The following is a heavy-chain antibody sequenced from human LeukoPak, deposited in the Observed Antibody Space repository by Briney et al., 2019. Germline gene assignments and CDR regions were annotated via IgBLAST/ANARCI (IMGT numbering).Heavy chain of an antibody. CDR3: ARESGVGAIRALSWFDP. CDR1: GATFSSYT. D-gene: IGHD1-26*01. CDR2: TNLNSGGT. V-gene: IGHV1-2*06. J-gene: IGHJ5*02. Sequence: SVKVTFKSSGATFSSYTITWTRQPPAPGLELMWRTNLNSGGTNYAQKFRGRVTMTRDTSISTAYMELSRLRSDDTAVYYCARESGVGAIRALSWFDPWGQGTLVTVSS.